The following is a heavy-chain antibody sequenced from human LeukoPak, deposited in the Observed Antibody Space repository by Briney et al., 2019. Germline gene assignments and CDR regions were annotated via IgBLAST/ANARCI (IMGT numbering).Heavy chain of an antibody. V-gene: IGHV3-48*01. D-gene: IGHD2-2*01. J-gene: IGHJ4*02. CDR3: ARESGPYCSSTSCYGGDFDY. CDR1: GFTFSSYS. CDR2: ISSSSSTI. Sequence: GGSLRLSCAASGFTFSSYSMNWVRQAPGKGLEWVSYISSSSSTIYYADSVKGRFTISRDNAKNSLYLQMNSLRAEDTAVYYCARESGPYCSSTSCYGGDFDYWGQGTLVTVSS.